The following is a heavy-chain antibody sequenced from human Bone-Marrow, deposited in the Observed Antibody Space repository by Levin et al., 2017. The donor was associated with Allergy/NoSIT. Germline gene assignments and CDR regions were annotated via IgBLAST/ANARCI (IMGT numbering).Heavy chain of an antibody. Sequence: GGSLRLSCAASGFIFSSNWMSWVRQAPGKGLEWVANVRQDGSEKYYVDSVKGRFTISRDNAKNSLSLQMNSLRAEDTAVYYCARGRGIDYWGQGTLVIVSS. CDR3: ARGRGIDY. CDR2: VRQDGSEK. CDR1: GFIFSSNW. D-gene: IGHD3-16*01. V-gene: IGHV3-7*01. J-gene: IGHJ4*02.